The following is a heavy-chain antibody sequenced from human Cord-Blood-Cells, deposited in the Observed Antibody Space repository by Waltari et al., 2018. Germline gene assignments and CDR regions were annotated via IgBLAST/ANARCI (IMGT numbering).Heavy chain of an antibody. V-gene: IGHV2-70*01. CDR1: GCSLSTSGTC. CDR3: ARIPSGSYYFDY. J-gene: IGHJ4*02. Sequence: QVTLRESGHALVKPPQTPPLTWPVPGCSLSTSGTCGCWIRQPPGKALEWLALIDWDDDKYYSTSLKTRLTISKDTSKNQVVLTMTNMDPVDTATYYCARIPSGSYYFDYWGQGTLVTVSS. CDR2: IDWDDDK. D-gene: IGHD1-26*01.